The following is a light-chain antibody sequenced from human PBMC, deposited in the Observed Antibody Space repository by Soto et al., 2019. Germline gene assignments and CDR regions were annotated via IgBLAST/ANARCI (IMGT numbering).Light chain of an antibody. V-gene: IGKV1-5*01. CDR3: QEYKTYA. J-gene: IGKJ2*01. CDR2: DAS. Sequence: DIQLTQSPSTLSAYVGDRVNMTCRASQSISDWLAWYQQKPGKAPELLISDASTLATGVPSRFSGSGSGTEFTLTISSLQTDDSANYFCQEYKTYAFGPGTK. CDR1: QSISDW.